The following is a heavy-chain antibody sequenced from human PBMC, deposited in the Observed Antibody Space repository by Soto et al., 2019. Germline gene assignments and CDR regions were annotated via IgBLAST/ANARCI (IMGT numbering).Heavy chain of an antibody. V-gene: IGHV4-59*08. Sequence: QVQLQESGPGLVKPSETLSLTCTVSGGSISPYYWGWFRQPPGKGLEWMGYIYYAGSTSYYPSLKGRVTISLDTSKSQVSLKLRSVTAADTAVYYCASLGGYYQAFDTWGQGTLVTVSS. CDR3: ASLGGYYQAFDT. CDR1: GGSISPYY. D-gene: IGHD3-22*01. J-gene: IGHJ4*02. CDR2: IYYAGST.